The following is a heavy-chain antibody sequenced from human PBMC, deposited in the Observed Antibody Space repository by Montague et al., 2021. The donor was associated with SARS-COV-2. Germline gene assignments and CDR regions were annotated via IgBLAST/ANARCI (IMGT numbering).Heavy chain of an antibody. CDR3: ARNGVEPRGSGRYYSGNWLDP. V-gene: IGHV2-70*11. Sequence: TLSLTCTVSDGSISSFYWSWIRQPPGKALEWLARIDWDDDKYYSTSLKTRLTISKDTSKNQVVLRMTNTDPADTATYYCARNGVEPRGSGRYYSGNWLDPWGQGTLVTVSS. CDR2: IDWDDDK. D-gene: IGHD3-10*01. J-gene: IGHJ5*02. CDR1: DGSISSFY.